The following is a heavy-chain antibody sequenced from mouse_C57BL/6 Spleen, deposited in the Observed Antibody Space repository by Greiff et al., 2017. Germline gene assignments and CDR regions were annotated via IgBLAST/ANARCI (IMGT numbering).Heavy chain of an antibody. D-gene: IGHD2-4*01. CDR3: ARGDDYLRYFDV. CDR1: GFSLTSYG. J-gene: IGHJ1*03. Sequence: VQLKESGPGLVQPSQSLSITCTVSGFSLTSYGVHWVRQSPGKGLEWLGVIWSGGSTDYNAAFISRLSISKDNSKSQVFFKMNSLQADDTAIYYCARGDDYLRYFDVWGTGTTVTVSS. CDR2: IWSGGST. V-gene: IGHV2-2*01.